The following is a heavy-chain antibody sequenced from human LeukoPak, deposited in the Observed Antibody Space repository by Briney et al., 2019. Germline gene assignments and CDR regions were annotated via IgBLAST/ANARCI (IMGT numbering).Heavy chain of an antibody. CDR1: GYTCTGYY. D-gene: IGHD3-10*01. Sequence: ASVKVSSMASGYTCTGYYIYWVRQAPGQGLEWVGIINPSGGSTSYAQKFQGRVTMTRDTSTSTVYMELSSLRSEDTAVHYCARGVMVRGPPYRSGMDVWGQGTTVTVSS. V-gene: IGHV1-46*01. CDR2: INPSGGST. J-gene: IGHJ6*02. CDR3: ARGVMVRGPPYRSGMDV.